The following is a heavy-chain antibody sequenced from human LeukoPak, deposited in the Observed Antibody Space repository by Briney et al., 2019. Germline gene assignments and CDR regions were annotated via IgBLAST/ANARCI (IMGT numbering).Heavy chain of an antibody. D-gene: IGHD1-26*01. Sequence: SETLSLTCTVSGGSISSYYWSWIRQPPGKGLEWIGYIYYSGSTNYNPSLKSRVTISVDTSKNQFSLKLSSVTAADTAVYYCARPGGSYREGAFDIWGQGTMVTVSS. CDR1: GGSISSYY. J-gene: IGHJ3*02. V-gene: IGHV4-59*08. CDR3: ARPGGSYREGAFDI. CDR2: IYYSGST.